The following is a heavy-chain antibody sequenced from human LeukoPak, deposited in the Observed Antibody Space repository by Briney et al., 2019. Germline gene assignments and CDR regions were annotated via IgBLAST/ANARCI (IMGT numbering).Heavy chain of an antibody. D-gene: IGHD5-18*01. Sequence: GGSLRLSCAASGFTFSSYAMICVRQAPGKGLEWLASISGSGRSTYYADSVKGRFIICRDNSKNTLYLQLNSQRAEDTAVYYCAKVRIQLWLFGAFDIWGQGTMVTVSS. CDR2: ISGSGRST. J-gene: IGHJ3*02. CDR3: AKVRIQLWLFGAFDI. V-gene: IGHV3-23*01. CDR1: GFTFSSYA.